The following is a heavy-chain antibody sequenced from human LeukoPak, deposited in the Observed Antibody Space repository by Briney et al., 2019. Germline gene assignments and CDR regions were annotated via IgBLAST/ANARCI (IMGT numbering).Heavy chain of an antibody. J-gene: IGHJ6*02. CDR2: IKQDGSEK. CDR1: GFTFSNYW. Sequence: PGGSLRLSCTASGFTFSNYWMSWVRQAPGKGPERVANIKQDGSEKYSLDSLKGRFTISRDNAKRSLYLQMNSLRAEDTAVYYCARYQGGGWDVWGQGTTVTVSS. V-gene: IGHV3-7*01. D-gene: IGHD6-25*01. CDR3: ARYQGGGWDV.